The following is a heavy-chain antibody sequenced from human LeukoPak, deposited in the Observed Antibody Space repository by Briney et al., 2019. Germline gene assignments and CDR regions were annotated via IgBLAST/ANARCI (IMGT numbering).Heavy chain of an antibody. CDR3: AKDHPLSRPHCSGGSCYSGPFDY. V-gene: IGHV3-23*01. CDR2: ISGSGGST. D-gene: IGHD2-15*01. J-gene: IGHJ4*02. Sequence: PGGSLRLSCAASGFTFSSYAMSWVRQAPGKGLEWVSAISGSGGSTYYADSVKGRFTISRDNSKNTLYLQMNSLRAEDTAVYYCAKDHPLSRPHCSGGSCYSGPFDYWGQGTLVTVSS. CDR1: GFTFSSYA.